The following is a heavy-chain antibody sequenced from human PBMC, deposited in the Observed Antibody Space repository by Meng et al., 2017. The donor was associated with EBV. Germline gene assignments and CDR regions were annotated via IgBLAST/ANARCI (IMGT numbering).Heavy chain of an antibody. CDR1: GYNFTNYG. J-gene: IGHJ4*02. Sequence: QVQLWRSGEEVKKPGVSVKLSCKASGYNFTNYGISWVRQARGQGLEWMGWISAYNGNTNYAQKLQGRVTMTTDTSTSTAYMELRSLRSDNTAVYYCACRGDRTDYWGQGTLVTVSS. D-gene: IGHD2-21*02. CDR2: ISAYNGNT. V-gene: IGHV1-18*01. CDR3: ACRGDRTDY.